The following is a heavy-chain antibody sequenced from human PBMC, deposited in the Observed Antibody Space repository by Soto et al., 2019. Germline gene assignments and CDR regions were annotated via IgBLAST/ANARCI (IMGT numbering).Heavy chain of an antibody. Sequence: PGGSLRLSCAASGFTFNAYGMHWVRQAPGKGLEWVALISYDGSNKYYADSVKGRFTFSRDNSKNTLYLQMNSLRAEDTAVYYCARALTGYSSSWNRTTGYYYGMDVWGQGTTVTVSS. CDR1: GFTFNAYG. J-gene: IGHJ6*02. V-gene: IGHV3-30*03. D-gene: IGHD6-13*01. CDR2: ISYDGSNK. CDR3: ARALTGYSSSWNRTTGYYYGMDV.